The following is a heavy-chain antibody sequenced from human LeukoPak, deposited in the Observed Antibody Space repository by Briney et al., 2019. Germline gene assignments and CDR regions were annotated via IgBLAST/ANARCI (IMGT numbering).Heavy chain of an antibody. J-gene: IGHJ1*01. CDR1: GGSFSGYY. D-gene: IGHD3-22*01. CDR2: INHSGST. CDR3: ARHYDSSGYPYQH. Sequence: AETLSVTCAVYGGSFSGYYWSWIRQPPGKGLEWIGEINHSGSTNYNPSLKSRVTISVDTSKNQFSLKLSSVTAADTAVYYCARHYDSSGYPYQHWGQDPLVSVSS. V-gene: IGHV4-34*01.